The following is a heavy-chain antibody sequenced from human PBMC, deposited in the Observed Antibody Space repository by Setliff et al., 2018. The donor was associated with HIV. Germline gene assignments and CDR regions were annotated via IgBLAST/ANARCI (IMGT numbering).Heavy chain of an antibody. V-gene: IGHV1-46*01. CDR1: GYTFIDFY. CDR2: INPSSGST. J-gene: IGHJ6*03. D-gene: IGHD1-26*01. Sequence: ASVKVSCKASGYTFIDFYIHWVRQAPGQGLEWLGMINPSSGSTTYAQKFQGRVTMTRDTFTSTVYMDLSSLRSEDTAVYYCARAGHYSGTYLPRDYYMDVWGKGTTVTVSS. CDR3: ARAGHYSGTYLPRDYYMDV.